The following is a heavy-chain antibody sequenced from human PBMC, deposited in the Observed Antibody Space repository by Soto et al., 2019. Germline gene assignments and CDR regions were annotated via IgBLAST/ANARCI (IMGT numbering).Heavy chain of an antibody. CDR1: GFTFGSYA. CDR2: ISGSGGST. V-gene: IGHV3-23*01. J-gene: IGHJ4*02. D-gene: IGHD3-3*01. CDR3: AKDEGFDYDFWSGYFDY. Sequence: GGSLRLSCAASGFTFGSYAMSWVRQAPGKGLEWVSAISGSGGSTYYADSVKGRFTISRDNSKNTLYLQMNSLRAEDTAVYYCAKDEGFDYDFWSGYFDYWGQGTLVTV.